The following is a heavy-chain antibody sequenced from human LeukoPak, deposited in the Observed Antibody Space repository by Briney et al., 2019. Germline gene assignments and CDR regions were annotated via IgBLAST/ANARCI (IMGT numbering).Heavy chain of an antibody. Sequence: SQTLSLTCTVSGGSISSGGYYWSWIRQHPGKGLEWIGYIYYSGSTYYNPSLKSRVTISVDTSKNQFSLKLSSVTAADTAVYYCVREGGYNRVRAFDIWGQGTMVTVSS. CDR3: VREGGYNRVRAFDI. CDR2: IYYSGST. J-gene: IGHJ3*02. D-gene: IGHD5-24*01. CDR1: GGSISSGGYY. V-gene: IGHV4-31*03.